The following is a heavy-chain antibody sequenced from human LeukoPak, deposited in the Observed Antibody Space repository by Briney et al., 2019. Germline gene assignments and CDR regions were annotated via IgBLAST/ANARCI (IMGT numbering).Heavy chain of an antibody. CDR1: GGTFSSYA. CDR3: ARPDYDFWSGYYPDYYYYYYMDV. CDR2: IIPIFGTA. J-gene: IGHJ6*03. D-gene: IGHD3-3*01. Sequence: SVKVSCKASGGTFSSYAISWVRQAPGQGLEWMGGIIPIFGTANYAQKFQGRVTITADESTSTAYMELSSLRSEDTAVYYCARPDYDFWSGYYPDYYYYYYMDVWGKGTTVTVSS. V-gene: IGHV1-69*01.